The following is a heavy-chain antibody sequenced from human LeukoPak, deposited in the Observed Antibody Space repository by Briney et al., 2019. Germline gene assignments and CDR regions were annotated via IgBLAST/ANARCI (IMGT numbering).Heavy chain of an antibody. CDR3: ARWVLTGTTGYFDY. CDR2: INHSGST. CDR1: GGSFSGYY. V-gene: IGHV4-34*01. D-gene: IGHD3-9*01. Sequence: SETLSLTWAVYGGSFSGYYWSWIRQPPAKGLEWIGEINHSGSTNYNPSLKSRVTISVDTSKNQFSLKLSSVTAADTAVYYCARWVLTGTTGYFDYWGQGTLVTVSS. J-gene: IGHJ4*03.